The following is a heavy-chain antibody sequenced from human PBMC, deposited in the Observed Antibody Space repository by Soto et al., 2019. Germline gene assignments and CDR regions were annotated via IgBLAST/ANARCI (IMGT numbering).Heavy chain of an antibody. CDR1: GFTFGDYA. CDR2: IRSKAYGGTT. J-gene: IGHJ6*02. Sequence: GGSLRLSCTASGFTFGDYAMSWFRQAPGKGLEWVGFIRSKAYGGTTEYAASVKGRFTISRDDSKSIAYLQMNGLKTEDTAVYYCTRGAARHYYYYGMDVWGQGTTVTVSS. CDR3: TRGAARHYYYYGMDV. V-gene: IGHV3-49*03. D-gene: IGHD6-25*01.